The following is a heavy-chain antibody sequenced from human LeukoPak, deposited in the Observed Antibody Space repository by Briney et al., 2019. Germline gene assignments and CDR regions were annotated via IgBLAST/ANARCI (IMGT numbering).Heavy chain of an antibody. CDR1: GFTFSDFD. V-gene: IGHV3-11*01. D-gene: IGHD3-22*01. CDR3: VRTGDFSHSRGQPFDY. Sequence: GGSLRLSCAASGFTFSDFDMTWIRQAPGKGLEWVSTLGGSDTVIYSADSVKGRFTISRDNAKNSLYLQMNNLGADDTAVYYCVRTGDFSHSRGQPFDYWGQGTLVTVSS. CDR2: LGGSDTVI. J-gene: IGHJ4*02.